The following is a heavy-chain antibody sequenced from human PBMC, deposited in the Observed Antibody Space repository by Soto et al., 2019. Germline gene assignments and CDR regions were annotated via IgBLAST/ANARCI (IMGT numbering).Heavy chain of an antibody. CDR2: ISAYNGNT. Sequence: QVQLVQSGVEVKKPGASVKVSCKASGYTFTNYGITWVRQAPGQGLEWLGWISAYNGNTNYAQKFQGRVTMTTDTSTRTAYMDLSSLRADDTAVYYCAIGGRFAVADTDYWGQGTLLTVS. CDR1: GYTFTNYG. CDR3: AIGGRFAVADTDY. J-gene: IGHJ4*02. D-gene: IGHD3-3*01. V-gene: IGHV1-18*01.